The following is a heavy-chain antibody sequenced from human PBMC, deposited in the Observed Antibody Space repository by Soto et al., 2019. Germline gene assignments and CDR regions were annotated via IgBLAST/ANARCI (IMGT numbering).Heavy chain of an antibody. J-gene: IGHJ4*02. V-gene: IGHV4-59*08. D-gene: IGHD2-21*02. CDR3: ARLGACGGDCYYFDY. Sequence: PSETLSLTCTVSGGSISSYYWSWIRQPPGKGLEWIGYIYYSGSTNYNPSLKSRVTISVDTSKNQFSLKLSSVTAADTAVYYCARLGACGGDCYYFDYWGQGTLVTVSS. CDR2: IYYSGST. CDR1: GGSISSYY.